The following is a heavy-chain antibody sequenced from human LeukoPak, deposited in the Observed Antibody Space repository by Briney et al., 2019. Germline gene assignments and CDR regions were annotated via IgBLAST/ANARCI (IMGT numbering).Heavy chain of an antibody. CDR1: GFTFSSYG. J-gene: IGHJ4*02. CDR3: ARDRAAANLDY. CDR2: IWYDGSNK. Sequence: GGSLRLSCAASGFTFSSYGMHWVRQAPGKGLEWVAVIWYDGSNKFYADSVKGRFTISRDNSKNTLYLQMNSLRAEDTAVYYCARDRAAANLDYWGQGTLVTVSS. D-gene: IGHD6-13*01. V-gene: IGHV3-33*08.